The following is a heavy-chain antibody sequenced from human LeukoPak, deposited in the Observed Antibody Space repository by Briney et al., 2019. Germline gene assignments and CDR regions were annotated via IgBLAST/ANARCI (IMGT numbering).Heavy chain of an antibody. J-gene: IGHJ5*02. D-gene: IGHD3-16*01. CDR1: GGSISSYY. CDR2: TYYSGKT. Sequence: SETLSLTCTVSGGSISSYYWSWIRQPPGKGLEWIGYTYYSGKTSYNPSLKRRVTMSVDTSKSAFSLNLISVTAADTAVYYCARGGNGFDPWGQGTLVTVSS. V-gene: IGHV4-59*01. CDR3: ARGGNGFDP.